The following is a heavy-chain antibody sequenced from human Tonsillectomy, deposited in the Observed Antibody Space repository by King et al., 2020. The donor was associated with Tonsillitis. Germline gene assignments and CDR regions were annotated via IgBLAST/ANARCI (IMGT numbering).Heavy chain of an antibody. CDR1: GYSISSGYY. J-gene: IGHJ4*02. V-gene: IGHV4-38-2*01. Sequence: VQLQESGPGLVKPSETLSLTCAVSGYSISSGYYWGWIRQPPGKGLEWIGSIYHSGSTYYNPSLKSRVPISVDTSKNQFSLKLSSVTAADTAVYYCARVPSGGGLIDYWGQGTLVTVSS. CDR2: IYHSGST. D-gene: IGHD3-16*01. CDR3: ARVPSGGGLIDY.